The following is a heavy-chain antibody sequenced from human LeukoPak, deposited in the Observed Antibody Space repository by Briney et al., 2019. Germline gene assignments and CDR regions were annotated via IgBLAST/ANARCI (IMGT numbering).Heavy chain of an antibody. CDR2: ISAYNGNT. D-gene: IGHD2-21*02. J-gene: IGHJ4*02. CDR1: GYTFTSYD. CDR3: ARDTGSAIWSYYFDY. Sequence: GASVKVSCKASGYTFTSYDISWVRQAPGQGLEWMGWISAYNGNTNYAQKLQGRVTMTTDTSTSTAYMELRSLRSDDTAVYYCARDTGSAIWSYYFDYWGQGTLVTVSS. V-gene: IGHV1-18*04.